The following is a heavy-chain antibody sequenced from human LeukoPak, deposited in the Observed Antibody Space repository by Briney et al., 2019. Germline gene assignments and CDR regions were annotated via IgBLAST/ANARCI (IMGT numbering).Heavy chain of an antibody. Sequence: ASVEVSCKASGYTFTSYGISWVRQAPGQGLEWMGWISAYNGNTNYAQKLQGRVTMTTDTSTSTAYMELRSLRPDDTAVYYCARYWGSSGPYYFDYWGQGTLVTVSS. CDR2: ISAYNGNT. V-gene: IGHV1-18*01. CDR1: GYTFTSYG. J-gene: IGHJ4*02. D-gene: IGHD3-22*01. CDR3: ARYWGSSGPYYFDY.